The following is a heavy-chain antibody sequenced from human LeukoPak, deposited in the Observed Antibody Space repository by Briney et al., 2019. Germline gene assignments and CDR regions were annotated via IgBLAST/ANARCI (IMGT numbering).Heavy chain of an antibody. CDR2: ISGSGGST. CDR1: GFTFSSYG. J-gene: IGHJ6*02. D-gene: IGHD1-14*01. Sequence: GRSLRLSCAASGFTFSSYGMHWVRQAPGKGLEWVSAISGSGGSTYYADSVKGRFTISRDNSKNTLYLQMNSLRAEDTAVYYCAKSIEIKPNYYYYYGMDVWGQGTTVTVSS. V-gene: IGHV3-23*01. CDR3: AKSIEIKPNYYYYYGMDV.